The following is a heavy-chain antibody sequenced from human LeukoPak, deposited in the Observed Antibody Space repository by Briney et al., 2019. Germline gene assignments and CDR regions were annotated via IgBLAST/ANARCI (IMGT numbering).Heavy chain of an antibody. CDR2: ISGSGVNT. CDR3: AKDISAILAAAGPLYGMDV. V-gene: IGHV3-23*01. Sequence: PGGSLRLSCAASGFTFSSHTMSWVRQAPGKGLEWVSGISGSGVNTYYANSVKGRFTISRDNAKNSLYLQMNSLRAEDTALYYCAKDISAILAAAGPLYGMDVWGQGTTVTVSS. J-gene: IGHJ6*02. CDR1: GFTFSSHT. D-gene: IGHD6-13*01.